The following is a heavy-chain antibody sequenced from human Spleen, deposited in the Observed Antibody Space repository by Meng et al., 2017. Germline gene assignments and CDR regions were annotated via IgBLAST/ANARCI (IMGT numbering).Heavy chain of an antibody. CDR3: ARGEDIAAAPPPIDFGY. Sequence: SETLSPTFTVPGGSISSSSYYWGWIRQPPVKGLEWIGSIYYSGSTYYNPSLKSRVTISVDTSKNQFSLELSSVIAADTAVYYCARGEDIAAAPPPIDFGYWGEETRVTVSS. J-gene: IGHJ4*02. V-gene: IGHV4-39*07. D-gene: IGHD6-13*01. CDR2: IYYSGST. CDR1: GGSISSSSYY.